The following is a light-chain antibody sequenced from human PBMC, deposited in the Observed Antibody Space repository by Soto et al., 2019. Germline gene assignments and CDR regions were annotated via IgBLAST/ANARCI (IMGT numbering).Light chain of an antibody. Sequence: QSALTQPASVSGSPGQSITISCTGTSSDVGGYNYVYWYQQHPGKAPKPMIYEVSNRPSGVSNRFSGSKSGNTASLTISGLQAEDEADYYCSSYTSSTTYVFGTGTQLTVL. CDR1: SSDVGGYNY. J-gene: IGLJ1*01. CDR2: EVS. CDR3: SSYTSSTTYV. V-gene: IGLV2-14*01.